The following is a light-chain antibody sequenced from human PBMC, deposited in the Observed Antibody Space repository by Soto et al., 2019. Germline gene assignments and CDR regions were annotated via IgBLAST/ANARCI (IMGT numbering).Light chain of an antibody. J-gene: IGKJ4*01. V-gene: IGKV1-9*01. CDR1: KGISSY. CDR3: QQLNSYPLT. Sequence: DIQLTQSPSFLSASVGDRVTITCRARKGISSYLDWYQLKPGQAPKLLIYAASTLQSGVPSRFSGSGSGTEFTLRISSLQPEDFATYYCQQLNSYPLTFGGWTKVEIK. CDR2: AAS.